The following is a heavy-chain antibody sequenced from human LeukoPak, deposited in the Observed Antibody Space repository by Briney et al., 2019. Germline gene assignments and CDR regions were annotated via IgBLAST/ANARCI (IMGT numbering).Heavy chain of an antibody. CDR2: INPNSGGT. V-gene: IGHV1-2*02. CDR3: ARDPALEYSSSSGNNWFDP. CDR1: GYTFTGYY. D-gene: IGHD6-6*01. Sequence: ASVKVSCKASGYTFTGYYMRWVRQAPGQGLEWMGWINPNSGGTNYAQKFQGRVTMTRDTSISTAYMELSRLRSDDTAVYYCARDPALEYSSSSGNNWFDPWGQGTLVTVSS. J-gene: IGHJ5*02.